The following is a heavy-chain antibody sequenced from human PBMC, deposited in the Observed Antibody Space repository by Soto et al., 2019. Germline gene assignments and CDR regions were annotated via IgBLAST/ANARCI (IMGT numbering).Heavy chain of an antibody. D-gene: IGHD3-22*01. Sequence: ASVKVSCKASGYTFTDYYIHWVRQAPGQGLQWMGWINPNSGGTNYAQKLQGRVTMTTDTSTSTAYMELRSLRSDDTAVYYCAGEDSSGYSGCDYWGQGTLVTVSS. J-gene: IGHJ4*02. V-gene: IGHV1-2*02. CDR1: GYTFTDYY. CDR3: AGEDSSGYSGCDY. CDR2: INPNSGGT.